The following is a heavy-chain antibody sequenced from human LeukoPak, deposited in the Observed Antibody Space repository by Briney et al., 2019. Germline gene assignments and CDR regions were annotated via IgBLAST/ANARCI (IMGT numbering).Heavy chain of an antibody. CDR2: ISSSGSTI. J-gene: IGHJ4*02. D-gene: IGHD4-23*01. Sequence: GGSLRLSCAASGFTFSSYEMNWVRQAPGKGLEWVSYISSSGSTIYYADSVKGRFTISRDNAKNSLYLQMNSLRAEDTAVYYWAKPANVGGTSNSGPWNNWAQGP. V-gene: IGHV3-48*03. CDR1: GFTFSSYE. CDR3: AKPANVGGTSNSGPWNN.